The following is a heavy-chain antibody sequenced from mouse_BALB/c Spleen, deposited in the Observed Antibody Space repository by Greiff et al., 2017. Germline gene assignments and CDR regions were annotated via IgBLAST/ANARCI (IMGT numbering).Heavy chain of an antibody. CDR2: IYPGGGYT. CDR1: GYTFTNYW. Sequence: QVQLQQSGAELVRPGTSVKISCKASGYTFTNYWLGWVKQRPGHGLEWIGDIYPGGGYTNYNGKFKGKATLTADKSSSTAYMQLSSLISEDSAVYFCASHYYDYDGGFAYWGQGTLVTVSA. D-gene: IGHD2-4*01. J-gene: IGHJ3*01. CDR3: ASHYYDYDGGFAY. V-gene: IGHV1-63*01.